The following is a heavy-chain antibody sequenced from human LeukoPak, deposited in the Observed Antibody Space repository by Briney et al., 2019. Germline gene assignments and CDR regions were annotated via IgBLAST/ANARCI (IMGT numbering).Heavy chain of an antibody. CDR3: ARGPIVVVPAAIARAGTYFDY. J-gene: IGHJ4*02. CDR1: GGSFSGYY. Sequence: PSGTLSLTCAVYGGSFSGYYWSWIRQPPGKGLEWIGEINHSGSTNYNPSLKSRVTISVDTSKNQFSLKLSSVTAADTAVYYCARGPIVVVPAAIARAGTYFDYWGQGTLVTVSS. CDR2: INHSGST. D-gene: IGHD2-2*01. V-gene: IGHV4-34*01.